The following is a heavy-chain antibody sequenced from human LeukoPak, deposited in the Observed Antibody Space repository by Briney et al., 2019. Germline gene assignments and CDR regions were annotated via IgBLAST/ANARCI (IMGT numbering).Heavy chain of an antibody. J-gene: IGHJ4*02. CDR2: ISYDGSNK. V-gene: IGHV3-30*04. CDR1: GFTFSSYA. CDR3: ARGHAEYYDFWSGPYYFDY. D-gene: IGHD3-3*01. Sequence: GRSLRLSCAASGFTFSSYAMHWVRQAPGKGLEWVAVISYDGSNKYYADSVKGRFTISRDNSKNTLYLQMNSLRAEDTAVYYCARGHAEYYDFWSGPYYFDYWGQGTLVTVSS.